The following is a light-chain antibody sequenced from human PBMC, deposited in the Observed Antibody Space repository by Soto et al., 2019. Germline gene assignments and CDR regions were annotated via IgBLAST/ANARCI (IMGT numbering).Light chain of an antibody. CDR1: SSDVGGYKY. V-gene: IGLV2-14*03. Sequence: QSALTQPASVSGSPGQSITISCTGTSSDVGGYKYVSWYQQHPGKVPKLMIYGVSNRPSGVSSRFSGSKSGNTASLTISGLQAEDEADYYCASYTSSASVLFGGGTQLTVL. J-gene: IGLJ2*01. CDR3: ASYTSSASVL. CDR2: GVS.